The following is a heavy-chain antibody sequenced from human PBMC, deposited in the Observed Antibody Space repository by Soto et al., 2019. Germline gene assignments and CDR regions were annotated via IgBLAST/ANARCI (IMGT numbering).Heavy chain of an antibody. Sequence: SETLSLTCSVSGGSISSEAHYWTWIRQQPGKGLEWIGYIYYSGSTDYNPSLKSRVTISVDRSKNQFSLNLSSVTAADTAIYYCARESGGYDSSTRYGLDVWGQGTTVTVSS. D-gene: IGHD6-25*01. CDR1: GGSISSEAHY. J-gene: IGHJ6*02. CDR3: ARESGGYDSSTRYGLDV. CDR2: IYYSGST. V-gene: IGHV4-31*03.